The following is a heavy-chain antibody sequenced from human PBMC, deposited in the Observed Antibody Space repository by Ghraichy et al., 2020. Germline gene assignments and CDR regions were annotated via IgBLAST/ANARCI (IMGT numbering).Heavy chain of an antibody. Sequence: GESLNISCAASGFIFSDYWMSWVRQAPGKGLEWVATLNQYGGQRSYVDSVKGRFTISRDNAKSSLVLEMNSLRAEDTAVYYCVRYCTGTNCRTQWNPWFYWGQGTLVTVSS. CDR2: LNQYGGQR. CDR3: VRYCTGTNCRTQWNPWFY. CDR1: GFIFSDYW. J-gene: IGHJ4*02. V-gene: IGHV3-7*01. D-gene: IGHD2-8*02.